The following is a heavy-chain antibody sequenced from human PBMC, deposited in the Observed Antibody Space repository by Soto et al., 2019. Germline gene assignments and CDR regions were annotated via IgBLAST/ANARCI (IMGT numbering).Heavy chain of an antibody. Sequence: GESLKISCKGSGYSFTSYWISWVRQMPGKGLEWMGRIDPSNSYTNYSPTFQGHVTISADKSISTAYLQWSSLKASDTDMYYCARHALGPRRPLSYRNYYYYYGMDVWGQGTTVTVSS. CDR3: ARHALGPRRPLSYRNYYYYYGMDV. D-gene: IGHD1-26*01. CDR1: GYSFTSYW. V-gene: IGHV5-10-1*01. CDR2: IDPSNSYT. J-gene: IGHJ6*02.